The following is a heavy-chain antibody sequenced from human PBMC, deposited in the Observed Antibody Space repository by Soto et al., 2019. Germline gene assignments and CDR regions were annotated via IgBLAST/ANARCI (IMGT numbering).Heavy chain of an antibody. CDR3: ARHGTPDCLLLWFGEWVFDY. CDR2: IIPILGIA. J-gene: IGHJ4*02. Sequence: QVQLVQSGAEVKKPGSSVKVSCKASGGTFSSYTISWVRQAPGQGLEWMGRIIPILGIANYAQKFQGRVTITAGKAXXTXYXXLSSLRSEDTAVYYCARHGTPDCLLLWFGEWVFDYWGQGTLVTVSS. CDR1: GGTFSSYT. D-gene: IGHD3-10*01. V-gene: IGHV1-69*02.